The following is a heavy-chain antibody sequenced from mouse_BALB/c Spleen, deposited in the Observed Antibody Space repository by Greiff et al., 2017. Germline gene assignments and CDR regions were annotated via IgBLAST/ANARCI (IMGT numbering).Heavy chain of an antibody. CDR3: ARDGYTYAMDY. CDR1: GFTFSSYA. Sequence: DVMLVESGGGLVKPGGSLKLSCAASGFTFSSYAMSWVRQTPEKRLEWVASISSGGSTYYPDSVKGRFTISRDNARNILYLQMSSLRSEDTAMYYCARDGYTYAMDYWGQGTSVTVSS. J-gene: IGHJ4*01. V-gene: IGHV5-6-5*01. D-gene: IGHD2-2*01. CDR2: ISSGGST.